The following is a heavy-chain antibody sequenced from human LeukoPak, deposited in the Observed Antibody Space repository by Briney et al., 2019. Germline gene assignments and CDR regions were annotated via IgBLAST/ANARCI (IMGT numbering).Heavy chain of an antibody. J-gene: IGHJ4*02. CDR2: ISSSSTI. CDR1: GFTFSSYS. CDR3: ARDLKVGGGIDY. V-gene: IGHV3-48*04. Sequence: PGGSLRLSCAASGFTFSSYSMNWVRQAPGKGLEWVSYISSSSTIYYADSVKGRFTISRDNAKNSLYLQMNSLRAEDTAVYYCARDLKVGGGIDYWGQGTLVTVSS. D-gene: IGHD3-16*01.